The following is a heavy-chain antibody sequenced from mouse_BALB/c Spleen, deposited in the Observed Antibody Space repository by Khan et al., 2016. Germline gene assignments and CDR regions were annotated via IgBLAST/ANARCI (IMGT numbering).Heavy chain of an antibody. Sequence: QVQLQQSGAELVRPGSSVKISCKASGYAFSSYWMNWVKQRPGQGLEWIGQIYPGDGDTHYSGKFKGKVILTADKSSCTAYMQLSSLTSEDSAVYFCARGTPLANWGQGTLVTVSA. J-gene: IGHJ3*01. CDR3: ARGTPLAN. V-gene: IGHV1-80*01. CDR1: GYAFSSYW. CDR2: IYPGDGDT.